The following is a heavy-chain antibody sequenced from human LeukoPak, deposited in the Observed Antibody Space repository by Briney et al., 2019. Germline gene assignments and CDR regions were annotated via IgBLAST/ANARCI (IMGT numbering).Heavy chain of an antibody. J-gene: IGHJ4*02. CDR2: ISASGTIV. Sequence: PGGSLRLSCAASGFIFSDYYMSWIRQAPGKGLEWISYISASGTIVHYADSVKGRFTTSRDNAKNSLYLQMNSLRAEDTAVYYCAREGYRSSWNDYWGQGTLVTVSS. V-gene: IGHV3-11*04. D-gene: IGHD6-13*01. CDR1: GFIFSDYY. CDR3: AREGYRSSWNDY.